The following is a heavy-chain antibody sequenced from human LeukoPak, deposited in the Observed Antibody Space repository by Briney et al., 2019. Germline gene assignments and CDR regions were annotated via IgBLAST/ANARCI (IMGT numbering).Heavy chain of an antibody. J-gene: IGHJ4*02. Sequence: GGSLRLSCAASGFTFNSYAMTWVRQAPGKGLEWVSGISDSGGSTYYADSVKGRFTISRDNSKNTLYLQMSSLRAEDTAVYYCARGRAVAGTYFDYWGQGTLVTVSS. V-gene: IGHV3-23*01. CDR2: ISDSGGST. CDR1: GFTFNSYA. CDR3: ARGRAVAGTYFDY. D-gene: IGHD6-19*01.